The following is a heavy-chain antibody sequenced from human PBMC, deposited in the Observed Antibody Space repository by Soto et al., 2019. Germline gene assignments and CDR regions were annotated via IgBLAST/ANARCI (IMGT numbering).Heavy chain of an antibody. CDR1: GDSVSSNSAA. CDR3: AGLFPYVSSGYHLNY. Sequence: PSQTLSLTCAISGDSVSSNSAAWNWIRQSPSRGLEWLGRTYYRSKWYNDYAVSVKSRITINPDTSKNQFSLQLNSVTPEDTAVFYCAGLFPYVSSGYHLNYLGQGTLVTVLL. D-gene: IGHD3-22*01. J-gene: IGHJ4*02. CDR2: TYYRSKWYN. V-gene: IGHV6-1*01.